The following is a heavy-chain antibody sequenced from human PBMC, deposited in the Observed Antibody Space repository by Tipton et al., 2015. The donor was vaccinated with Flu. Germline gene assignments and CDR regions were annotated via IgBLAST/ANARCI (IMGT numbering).Heavy chain of an antibody. CDR1: GFAFRNYW. V-gene: IGHV3-7*01. D-gene: IGHD2/OR15-2a*01. Sequence: GSLRLSCATSGFAFRNYWMLWVRQAPGKGLEWVANINEDGSTTYYLSSVKGRFTISRDNARNSVFLQMNSLRAEDTARYYRAAFKNPGYWGQGTLVTVST. J-gene: IGHJ4*02. CDR3: AAFKNPGY. CDR2: INEDGSTT.